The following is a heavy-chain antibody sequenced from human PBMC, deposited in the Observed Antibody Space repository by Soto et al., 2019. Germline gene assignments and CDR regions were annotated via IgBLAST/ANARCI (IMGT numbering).Heavy chain of an antibody. Sequence: QLQLQESGPGLVKPSETLSLTCTVSGGSISSSSYYWGWIRQPPGKGLEWIGSIYYSGSTYYNPSLKSRVTISVDTSKNQFSLKLSSVTAADTAVYYCARLSGDYYDSSGYYDYWGQGTLVTVSS. D-gene: IGHD3-22*01. CDR2: IYYSGST. V-gene: IGHV4-39*01. J-gene: IGHJ4*02. CDR3: ARLSGDYYDSSGYYDY. CDR1: GGSISSSSYY.